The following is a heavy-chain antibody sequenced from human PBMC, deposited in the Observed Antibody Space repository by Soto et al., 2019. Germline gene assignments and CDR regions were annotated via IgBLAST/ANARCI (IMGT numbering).Heavy chain of an antibody. CDR2: IDFDGEK. J-gene: IGHJ4*02. D-gene: IGHD3-22*01. CDR3: ARMRPTDDTAGYYYYLDY. CDR1: GFALRASGVW. V-gene: IGHV2-70*11. Sequence: GAGPTLVNPAHSLTLTCTFSGFALRASGVWVSWIRQPPRKAREWLTRIDFDGEKYYSTALKTGLTISEDTSKNQVGLAMTNMGPVDTATYYCARMRPTDDTAGYYYYLDYWGQGTPVTVSS.